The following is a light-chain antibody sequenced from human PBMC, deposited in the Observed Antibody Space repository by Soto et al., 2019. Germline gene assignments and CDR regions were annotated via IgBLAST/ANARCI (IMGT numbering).Light chain of an antibody. CDR3: YSYTSSNTYV. V-gene: IGLV2-14*03. J-gene: IGLJ1*01. CDR2: GVS. Sequence: QSALTQPASVSGSPGQSITISCTGTSSDVGGYNYVSWYQHHPGKVPQLMIYGVSNRPSGVSNRFSGSKSGNTASLTISGLQAEDEADYYCYSYTSSNTYVFGTGTKVTVL. CDR1: SSDVGGYNY.